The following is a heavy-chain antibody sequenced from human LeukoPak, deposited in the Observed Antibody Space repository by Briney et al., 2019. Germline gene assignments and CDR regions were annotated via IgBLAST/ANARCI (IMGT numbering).Heavy chain of an antibody. CDR1: GYTFTSYD. J-gene: IGHJ4*02. CDR3: ARDHRIAVAGTCGY. CDR2: MSPNSGNT. V-gene: IGHV1-8*01. Sequence: ASVKVSCKASGYTFTSYDINWVRQATGQGLEWMGWMSPNSGNTDYAQKFQGRVTMTRNTSISTAYMQLSSLRSDDTAVYYCARDHRIAVAGTCGYWGQGTLVTVSS. D-gene: IGHD6-19*01.